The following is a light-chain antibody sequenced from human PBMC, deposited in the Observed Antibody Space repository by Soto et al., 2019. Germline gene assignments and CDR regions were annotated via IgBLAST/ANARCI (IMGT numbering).Light chain of an antibody. J-gene: IGKJ1*01. Sequence: DIQMTQSPSTLSAFVGDRVTITCRASQSISNWLAWYQQKPGKAPKLLIYKASSLESGVPSRFSGSGSGTDFTLTISCLQSEDFATYYCQQYYSFPQTFGQGTKVDI. V-gene: IGKV1-5*03. CDR1: QSISNW. CDR3: QQYYSFPQT. CDR2: KAS.